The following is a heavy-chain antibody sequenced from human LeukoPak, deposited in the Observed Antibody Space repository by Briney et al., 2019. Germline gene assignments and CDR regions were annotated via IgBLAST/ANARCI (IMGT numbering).Heavy chain of an antibody. CDR3: ARGSITIFGPGDY. V-gene: IGHV3-30-3*01. CDR2: ISYDGSNK. Sequence: PGGSLRLSCAASGFTFSSYAMHWVRQAPGKGLEWVAVISYDGSNKYYADSVKGRFTISRDNSKNTLYLQINSLRAEDTAVYYCARGSITIFGPGDYWGQGTLVTVSS. D-gene: IGHD3-3*01. J-gene: IGHJ4*02. CDR1: GFTFSSYA.